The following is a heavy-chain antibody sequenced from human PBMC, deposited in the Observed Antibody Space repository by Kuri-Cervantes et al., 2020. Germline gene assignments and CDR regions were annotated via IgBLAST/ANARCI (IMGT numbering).Heavy chain of an antibody. J-gene: IGHJ4*02. Sequence: GGSLRLSCAASGFTFSNHAMHWVRQAPDKGLEWVAVISYDATNKYYAESVKGRFTISRDNSKNSLYLQMDSLRAEDTAVYYCATSLGYCSSTNCRTFDYWGQGTLVTVSS. V-gene: IGHV3-30*04. D-gene: IGHD2-2*01. CDR1: GFTFSNHA. CDR2: ISYDATNK. CDR3: ATSLGYCSSTNCRTFDY.